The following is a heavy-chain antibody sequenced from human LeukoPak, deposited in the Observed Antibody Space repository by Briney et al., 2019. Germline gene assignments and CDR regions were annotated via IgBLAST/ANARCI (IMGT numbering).Heavy chain of an antibody. Sequence: GGSLRLSCAASGFTFCSYSMNWVRQAPGKGLEWVSYISSSSSTIYYADSVKGRFTISRDNAKNSLYLQMNSLRAEDTAVYYCARYCSSASCYDLGDYWGQGTLVTVSS. CDR3: ARYCSSASCYDLGDY. D-gene: IGHD2-2*01. CDR1: GFTFCSYS. CDR2: ISSSSSTI. J-gene: IGHJ4*02. V-gene: IGHV3-48*01.